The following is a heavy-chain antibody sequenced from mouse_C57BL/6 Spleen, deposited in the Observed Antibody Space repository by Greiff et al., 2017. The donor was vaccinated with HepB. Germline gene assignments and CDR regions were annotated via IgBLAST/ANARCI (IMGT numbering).Heavy chain of an antibody. D-gene: IGHD1-1*01. Sequence: QVQLQQPGAELVKPGASVKLSCKASGYTFTSYWMHWVKQRPGQGLEWIGMIHPNSGSTNYNEKFKSKATLTVDKSSSTAYMQLSSLTSEDSAVYYCARYPGSSLGTWFAYWGQGTLVTVSA. CDR2: IHPNSGST. CDR3: ARYPGSSLGTWFAY. CDR1: GYTFTSYW. J-gene: IGHJ3*01. V-gene: IGHV1-64*01.